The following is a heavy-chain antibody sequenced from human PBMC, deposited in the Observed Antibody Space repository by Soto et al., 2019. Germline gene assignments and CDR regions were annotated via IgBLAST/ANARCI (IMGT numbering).Heavy chain of an antibody. D-gene: IGHD5-18*01. V-gene: IGHV1-3*01. CDR1: GYTFTSYA. CDR3: ARRPEIVYWYGLAVDH. CDR2: INAGNGNT. J-gene: IGHJ4*02. Sequence: QVQLVQSGAEVKKPGASVKVSCKASGYTFTSYAMHWVRQAPGQRLEWMGWINAGNGNTKYSQKFQGRVTITRDTSASTAYLELSSLRSEDTAVYYCARRPEIVYWYGLAVDHWGQGTLVTVSS.